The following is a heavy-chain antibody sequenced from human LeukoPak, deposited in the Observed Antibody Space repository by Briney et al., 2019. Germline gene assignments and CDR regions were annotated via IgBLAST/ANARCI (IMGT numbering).Heavy chain of an antibody. Sequence: GGSLRLSCAASGFSVSSNYISWVRQAPGKGLEWVSVIYSDGSTKYADSVKARFTISRDNSKNTVYLQMNSLRVEDTAVYYCARATLDSWGQGTLVTVSS. CDR2: IYSDGST. V-gene: IGHV3-53*01. CDR3: ARATLDS. CDR1: GFSVSSNY. J-gene: IGHJ4*02.